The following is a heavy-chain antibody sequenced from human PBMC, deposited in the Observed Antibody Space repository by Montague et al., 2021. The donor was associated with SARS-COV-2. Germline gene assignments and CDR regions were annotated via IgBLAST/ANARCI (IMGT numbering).Heavy chain of an antibody. Sequence: SETLSLTCAVYGDWFVVEIWRRSDQHTGKRQERLGHVCHRGSANYNPSLKSRVTISVDTAKNQFSLKLTSVNVADTAVYYCTRGAPGYWGQGTVVTVSS. V-gene: IGHV4-34*01. CDR2: VCHRGSA. J-gene: IGHJ4*02. CDR3: TRGAPGY. CDR1: GDWFVVEI.